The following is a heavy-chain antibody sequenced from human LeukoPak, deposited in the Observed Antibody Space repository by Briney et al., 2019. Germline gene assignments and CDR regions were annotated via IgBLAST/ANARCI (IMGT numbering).Heavy chain of an antibody. CDR2: INHSGST. Sequence: SETLSLTCAVYGGSFSGYYWSWIRQPPGKGLEWIGEINHSGSTNYNPSLKSRVTISVDTSKNQFSLKLSSVTAADTAVYYCAREFVERTIFGMAPYYFDYWGQGTLVTVSS. J-gene: IGHJ4*02. D-gene: IGHD3-3*01. V-gene: IGHV4-34*01. CDR1: GGSFSGYY. CDR3: AREFVERTIFGMAPYYFDY.